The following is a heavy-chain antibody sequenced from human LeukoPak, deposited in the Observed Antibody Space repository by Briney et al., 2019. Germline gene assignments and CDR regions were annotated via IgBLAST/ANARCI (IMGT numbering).Heavy chain of an antibody. V-gene: IGHV3-23*01. CDR1: DFSFITYA. CDR3: AKDPLY. Sequence: GGSLRLSCAGSDFSFITYAMCWVRQAPGKGLEWVSTITGRGDATYYADSVKGRFTISRDNSENTLYLQMNSLRAEDSAVYYCAKDPLYWGQGTLVTVS. CDR2: ITGRGDAT. J-gene: IGHJ4*02.